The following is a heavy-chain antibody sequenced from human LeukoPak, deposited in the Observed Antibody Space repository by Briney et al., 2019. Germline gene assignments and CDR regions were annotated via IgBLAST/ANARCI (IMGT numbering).Heavy chain of an antibody. CDR3: ARAAIGDYYDSSDSSAAD. Sequence: SETLSLTCTVSGGSISSGGYYWSWIRQHPGKGLEWIGYIYYSGSTYYNPSLKSRVTISVDTSKNQFSLKLSSVTAAATAVYYCARAAIGDYYDSSDSSAADWGQGTLVTVSS. CDR1: GGSISSGGYY. J-gene: IGHJ4*02. CDR2: IYYSGST. V-gene: IGHV4-31*03. D-gene: IGHD3-22*01.